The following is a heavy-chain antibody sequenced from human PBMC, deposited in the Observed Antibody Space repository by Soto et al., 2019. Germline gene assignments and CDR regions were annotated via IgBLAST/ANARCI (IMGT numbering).Heavy chain of an antibody. Sequence: PSETLSLTCAVYGGSFSGYYWSWIRQPPGKGLEWIGEINHSGSTNYNPSLKSRVTISVDTSKNQFSLKLSSVTAADTAVYYCARGVEPRTTVTTGGMDVWGQGTTVTVS. CDR1: GGSFSGYY. CDR3: ARGVEPRTTVTTGGMDV. V-gene: IGHV4-34*01. CDR2: INHSGST. D-gene: IGHD4-4*01. J-gene: IGHJ6*02.